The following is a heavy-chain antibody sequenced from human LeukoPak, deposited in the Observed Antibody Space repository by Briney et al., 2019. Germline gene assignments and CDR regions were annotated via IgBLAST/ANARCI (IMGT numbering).Heavy chain of an antibody. J-gene: IGHJ4*02. CDR1: GFTFSSYW. CDR3: AKQNDYVWGSYRPSYYFDY. CDR2: IKQDGSEK. Sequence: GGSLRLSCAASGFTFSSYWMSWVRQAPGKGWEWVANIKQDGSEKYYVDSVKGRFTISRDNAKNSLYLQMNSLRAEDTAVYYCAKQNDYVWGSYRPSYYFDYWGQGTLVTVSS. V-gene: IGHV3-7*03. D-gene: IGHD3-16*02.